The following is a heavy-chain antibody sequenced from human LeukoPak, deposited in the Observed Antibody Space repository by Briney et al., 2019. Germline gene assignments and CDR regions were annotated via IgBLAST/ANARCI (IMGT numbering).Heavy chain of an antibody. CDR2: IYPGDSDT. J-gene: IGHJ4*02. D-gene: IGHD3-3*01. V-gene: IGHV5-51*01. CDR1: GYSFTSYW. CDR3: ARLDDFWSGYSNFDY. Sequence: GEPLKISCKGSGYSFTSYWIGWVRQMPGKGLEWMGIIYPGDSDTRYSPSFQGQVTISADKSISTAYLQWSSLKASDTAMYYCARLDDFWSGYSNFDYWGQGTLVTVSS.